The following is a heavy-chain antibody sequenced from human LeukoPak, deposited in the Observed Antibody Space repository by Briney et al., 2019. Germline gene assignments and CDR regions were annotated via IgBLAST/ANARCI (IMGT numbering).Heavy chain of an antibody. CDR1: GFTFSSYA. V-gene: IGHV3-30*04. CDR3: ARGSPCSGGSCRDYYYYYGMDV. CDR2: ISYDGSNK. Sequence: GRSLRLSCAASGFTFSSYAMHWVRQAPGKGLEWVAVISYDGSNKYYADSVKGRFTISRDNSKNTPYLQMNSLRAEDTAVYYCARGSPCSGGSCRDYYYYYGMDVWGKGTTVTVSS. D-gene: IGHD2-15*01. J-gene: IGHJ6*04.